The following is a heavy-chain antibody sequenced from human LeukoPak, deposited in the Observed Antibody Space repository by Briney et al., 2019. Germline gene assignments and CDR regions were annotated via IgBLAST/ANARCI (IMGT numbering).Heavy chain of an antibody. CDR1: GFTFSSYA. D-gene: IGHD3-10*01. Sequence: SGGPLRLSCAASGFTFSSYAMTWVRQAPGKGPEWVSAITGSGSRTDYADSVKGRFSISRDNPKNTLYLHLDSLRAEDTAIYYCARCRGSETYLKSPLAHWGQGILVNVS. CDR3: ARCRGSETYLKSPLAH. V-gene: IGHV3-23*01. CDR2: ITGSGSRT. J-gene: IGHJ4*02.